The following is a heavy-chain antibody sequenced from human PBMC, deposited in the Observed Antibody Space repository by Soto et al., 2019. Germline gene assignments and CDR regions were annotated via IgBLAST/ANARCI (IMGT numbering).Heavy chain of an antibody. J-gene: IGHJ5*02. Sequence: SVKVSCKASGGTFSSYAISWVRRAPGQGLEWMGGIIPIFGTANYAQKFQGRVTITADKSTSTAYMELSSLRSEDTAVYYCARPRSGGDSNWFDPWGQGTLVTVSS. CDR1: GGTFSSYA. D-gene: IGHD2-21*02. V-gene: IGHV1-69*06. CDR2: IIPIFGTA. CDR3: ARPRSGGDSNWFDP.